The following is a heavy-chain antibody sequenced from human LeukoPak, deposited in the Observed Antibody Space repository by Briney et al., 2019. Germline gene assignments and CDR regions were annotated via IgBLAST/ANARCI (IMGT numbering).Heavy chain of an antibody. J-gene: IGHJ4*02. CDR3: ARPRGSGWRFDY. D-gene: IGHD6-19*01. CDR2: ISASGGTT. CDR1: GFTFSAHA. V-gene: IGHV3-23*01. Sequence: GGSLRLSCTASGFTFSAHAMNWVRQAPGKGLEWVSLISASGGTTYYADSVKGRFTISRDNSKNTLYLQMNSLRAEDTAVYYCARPRGSGWRFDYWGQGTLVTVSS.